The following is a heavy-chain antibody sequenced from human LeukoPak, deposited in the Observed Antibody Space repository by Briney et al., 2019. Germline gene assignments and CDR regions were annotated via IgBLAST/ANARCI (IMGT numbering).Heavy chain of an antibody. Sequence: PGGSLRLSCAASGFTFSIYAMHWARQAPGKGLEWVAVISYDGSDKYYADSVKGRFTISRDNSKNTLYLQMNSLRTEDTAVYYCARRWYFDLWGRGTLVTVSS. CDR3: ARRWYFDL. J-gene: IGHJ2*01. V-gene: IGHV3-30*04. CDR2: ISYDGSDK. CDR1: GFTFSIYA.